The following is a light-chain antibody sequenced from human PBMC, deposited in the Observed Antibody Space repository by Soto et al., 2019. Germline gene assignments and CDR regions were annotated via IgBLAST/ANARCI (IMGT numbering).Light chain of an antibody. CDR1: QGVTNY. J-gene: IGKJ4*01. Sequence: EIVLTQSPATLSLSPGERASLSCRASQGVTNYLAWNQQKPGQAPRLLICDASNRATVIPPRFSGSWPGTDFTLTISSRAHEDFAVYYCHHRLGGGTKVEIK. V-gene: IGKV3D-11*01. CDR2: DAS. CDR3: HHR.